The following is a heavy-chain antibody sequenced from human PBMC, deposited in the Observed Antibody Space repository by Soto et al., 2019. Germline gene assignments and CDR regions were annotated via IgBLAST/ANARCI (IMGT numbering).Heavy chain of an antibody. CDR3: AKIGAAADTED. CDR1: GFTFSSYG. Sequence: EVHLLESGGGLVQPGGSLRLSCAASGFTFSSYGMSWVRQAPGKGLEWVSTISGSGRSTYYADSVKGRFTISRDNSKNTLYLKMNSRRAEDTALYYCAKIGAAADTEDWGQGTLVTVSA. V-gene: IGHV3-23*01. J-gene: IGHJ4*02. D-gene: IGHD6-13*01. CDR2: ISGSGRST.